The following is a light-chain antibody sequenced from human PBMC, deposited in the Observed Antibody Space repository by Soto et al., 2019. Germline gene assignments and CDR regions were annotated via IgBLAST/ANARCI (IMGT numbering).Light chain of an antibody. CDR1: QTISSW. J-gene: IGKJ4*01. CDR2: KAS. CDR3: QQSYSNPLT. V-gene: IGKV1-5*03. Sequence: DIQMTQSPSTLSGAVGDRVTITCLASQTISSWLAWYRQKPGKAPKLLIYKASTLKSGVPSRFRGSGSGTDFTLTISSLQPEDFATYYCQQSYSNPLTFGGGTKVDIK.